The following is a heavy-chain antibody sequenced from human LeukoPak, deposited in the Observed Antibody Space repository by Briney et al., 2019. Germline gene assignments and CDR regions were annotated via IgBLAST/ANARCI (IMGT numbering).Heavy chain of an antibody. V-gene: IGHV4-61*02. CDR2: FYNDVTT. J-gene: IGHJ4*02. Sequence: SETLSLTCTVSGASVSSGLYYWNWLRPPAGKGLEWVGRFYNDVTTNYNPSFKSRVSISVDKSKNQFSLKLRSVTAVDTAVYYCASSSWLRDANFDCWGQGTLVTVSS. CDR1: GASVSSGLYY. D-gene: IGHD6-13*01. CDR3: ASSSWLRDANFDC.